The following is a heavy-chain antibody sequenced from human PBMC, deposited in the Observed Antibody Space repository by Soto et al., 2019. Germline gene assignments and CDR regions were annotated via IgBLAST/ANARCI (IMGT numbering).Heavy chain of an antibody. CDR3: ARGIAVAGTPFDP. V-gene: IGHV1-8*01. Sequence: GASVKVSCKASGYTFTSYDINWVRQATGQGLEWMGWMNPNSGNTGYAQKFQGRATMTRNTSISTAYMELSSLRSEDTAVYYCARGIAVAGTPFDPWGQGTLVTVSS. CDR2: MNPNSGNT. J-gene: IGHJ5*02. CDR1: GYTFTSYD. D-gene: IGHD6-19*01.